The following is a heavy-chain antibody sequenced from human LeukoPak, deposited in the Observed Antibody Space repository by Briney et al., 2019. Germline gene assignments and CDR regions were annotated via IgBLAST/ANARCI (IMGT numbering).Heavy chain of an antibody. D-gene: IGHD2-2*01. J-gene: IGHJ3*02. CDR1: AYTSPSYY. CDR2: INPSGGST. Sequence: ASVKFSCKASAYTSPSYYMNWVRQAPAQGLEWIGIINPSGGSTSYAQKFQGRVTMTTDMSTSTVYMELSSVRSEDTAVSYCARDDAARAFDIWGQGTMVTVSS. CDR3: ARDDAARAFDI. V-gene: IGHV1-46*01.